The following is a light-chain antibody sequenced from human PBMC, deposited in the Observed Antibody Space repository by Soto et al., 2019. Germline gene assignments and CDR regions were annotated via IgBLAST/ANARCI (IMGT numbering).Light chain of an antibody. CDR1: QGITNR. V-gene: IGKV1D-12*01. Sequence: DIQMTQSPYSVSASVGDRVTITCRAIQGITNRLAWYQQKPGKAPKLLIYEASSLQSGVPSRISSSGSGTDFTLTISSLQPEDFATYYCQQANSFPITFGQGTRLEIK. CDR2: EAS. J-gene: IGKJ5*01. CDR3: QQANSFPIT.